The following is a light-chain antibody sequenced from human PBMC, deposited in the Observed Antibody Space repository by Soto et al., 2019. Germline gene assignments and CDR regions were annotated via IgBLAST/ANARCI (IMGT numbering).Light chain of an antibody. J-gene: IGKJ4*01. Sequence: EIVLTHSPGTLSLSPGERDTLSCRASQSVSSSYLAWYQQKPGQAPRLLISNTSSRATGIPDRFSGSGSGTDFTLTISRLELEDFAVYYCQQYGSSLLTFGGGTKVDI. CDR2: NTS. CDR1: QSVSSSY. V-gene: IGKV3-20*01. CDR3: QQYGSSLLT.